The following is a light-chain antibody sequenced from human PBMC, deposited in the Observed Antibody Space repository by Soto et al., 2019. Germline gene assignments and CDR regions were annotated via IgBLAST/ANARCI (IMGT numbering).Light chain of an antibody. CDR1: QSVRSTS. CDR3: QHYGSSPPIT. V-gene: IGKV3-20*01. Sequence: IVFPQSPGTLSLSRRDLATLSCRASQSVRSTSLAWYQQKPGQAPRLLIYGASSRATGIPDRFSGGGSGTDFTLTISRLEPEDFAVYYCQHYGSSPPITFGQGTRLEI. CDR2: GAS. J-gene: IGKJ5*01.